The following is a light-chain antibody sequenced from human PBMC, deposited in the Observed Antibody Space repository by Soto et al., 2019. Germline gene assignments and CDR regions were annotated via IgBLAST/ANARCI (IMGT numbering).Light chain of an antibody. V-gene: IGKV1-5*01. Sequence: DIQMTQSPSTLSASVGDTASITCRASQSITNGLAWYQQKPGKAPKLLIYDASNLESGVPSRFSGSGSGTEFTLTISSLQPDDFATYDCQEYHGYSWTFGQGTKVEIK. CDR3: QEYHGYSWT. J-gene: IGKJ1*01. CDR1: QSITNG. CDR2: DAS.